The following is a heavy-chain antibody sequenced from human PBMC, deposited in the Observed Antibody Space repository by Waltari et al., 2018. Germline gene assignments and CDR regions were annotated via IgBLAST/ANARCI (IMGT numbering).Heavy chain of an antibody. J-gene: IGHJ3*02. V-gene: IGHV3-74*01. CDR2: IDLDGSDT. CDR3: ARGGGQQLVPDAFDI. CDR1: GFMFSKYW. D-gene: IGHD6-13*01. Sequence: EVQVVESGGGLFQPGGSLRLSCAGSGFMFSKYWMHWVRQAPGKGLESVAYIDLDGSDTAYVDSVKGRFTISRDNAKSTVYLQMNSLRVDDTAVYYCARGGGQQLVPDAFDIWGQGTMVTVSS.